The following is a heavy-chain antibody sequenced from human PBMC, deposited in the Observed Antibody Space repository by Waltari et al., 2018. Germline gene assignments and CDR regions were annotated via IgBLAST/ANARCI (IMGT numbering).Heavy chain of an antibody. D-gene: IGHD3-22*01. CDR1: VFTFSNYA. CDR3: AKDYFDSSGYYYPLDY. J-gene: IGHJ4*02. V-gene: IGHV3-23*01. Sequence: EVQLLESGGGLVQPGGSLRLSCAASVFTFSNYAMNWVRQAPGKGLEWVSTISAGGHSTYYADSVEGPFTISRDNPKNTLYLQMNSLRVEDTAVYYCAKDYFDSSGYYYPLDYWGQGTLVTVST. CDR2: ISAGGHST.